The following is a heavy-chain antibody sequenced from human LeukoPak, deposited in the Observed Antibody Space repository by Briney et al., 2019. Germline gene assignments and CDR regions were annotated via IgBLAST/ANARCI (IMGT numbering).Heavy chain of an antibody. V-gene: IGHV4-59*08. D-gene: IGHD3-22*01. Sequence: SETLSLTCTVSRGSITDNYWSWIRQPPGKGPEWIGYVYYSGGGTNYNPSLKSRVTISVDTSKNQFSLKLTSVTAADTAVYYCARQRRDSSGYPYYFDYWGQGTLVTVSS. CDR3: ARQRRDSSGYPYYFDY. J-gene: IGHJ4*02. CDR2: VYYSGGGT. CDR1: RGSITDNY.